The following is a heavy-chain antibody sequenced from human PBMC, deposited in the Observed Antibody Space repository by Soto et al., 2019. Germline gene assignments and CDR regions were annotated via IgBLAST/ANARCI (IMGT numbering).Heavy chain of an antibody. CDR3: AREYYYDSSGLFDY. J-gene: IGHJ4*02. D-gene: IGHD3-22*01. CDR1: GGSISSGGYY. Sequence: SETLSLTCTVSGGSISSGGYYWSWLRQHPGKGLEWIGYIYYSRSTYYNPSLKSRVTISVDTSKNQFSLKLSSVTAADTAVYYCAREYYYDSSGLFDYWGQGTLVTVSS. V-gene: IGHV4-31*03. CDR2: IYYSRST.